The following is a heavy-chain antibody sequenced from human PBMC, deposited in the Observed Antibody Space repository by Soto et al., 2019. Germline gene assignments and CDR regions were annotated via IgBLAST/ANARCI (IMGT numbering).Heavy chain of an antibody. CDR2: VYYSGST. Sequence: SETLSLTCSVSGDSVSSGAYYWSWILHPPGKGLEWIGYVYYSGSTSYNPSLETGVTISVDTSKNQFSLKLTSVTPADTAIYYCARVKRSTSRLDPWGQGTLVTVSS. CDR3: ARVKRSTSRLDP. V-gene: IGHV4-61*08. CDR1: GDSVSSGAYY. J-gene: IGHJ5*02. D-gene: IGHD1-26*01.